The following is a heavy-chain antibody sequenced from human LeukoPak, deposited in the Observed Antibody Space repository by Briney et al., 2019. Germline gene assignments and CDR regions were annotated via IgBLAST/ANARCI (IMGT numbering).Heavy chain of an antibody. J-gene: IGHJ4*02. D-gene: IGHD5-12*01. CDR1: GYTFTGYY. Sequence: ASVKVSCKASGYTFTGYYMHWVRQAPGQGLEWMGRINPNSGGTNYAQKFQGRVTMTRGTSISTAYMELSRLRSDDTAVYYCARDRGSGYDFPYWGQGTLVTVSS. CDR3: ARDRGSGYDFPY. CDR2: INPNSGGT. V-gene: IGHV1-2*06.